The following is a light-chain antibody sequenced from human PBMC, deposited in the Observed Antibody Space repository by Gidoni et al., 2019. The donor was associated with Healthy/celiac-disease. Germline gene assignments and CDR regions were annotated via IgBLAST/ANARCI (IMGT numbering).Light chain of an antibody. CDR1: SSDVGSYHL. CDR3: CSYAGSSTLV. Sequence: SPLTQPASVSGSPGPSTTISCTGTSSDVGSYHLVSWYQQHPGKAPKLMIYEGSKRPSGVSNRFSGSKSGNTASLTISGLQAEDEADYYCCSYAGSSTLVFGGGTKLTVL. J-gene: IGLJ3*02. V-gene: IGLV2-23*01. CDR2: EGS.